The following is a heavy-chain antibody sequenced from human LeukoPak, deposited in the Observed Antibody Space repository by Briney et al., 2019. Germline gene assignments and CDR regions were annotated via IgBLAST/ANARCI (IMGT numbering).Heavy chain of an antibody. D-gene: IGHD5-24*01. CDR1: GFTFSSYE. CDR2: ISSSGSTI. J-gene: IGHJ4*02. CDR3: ARGLGWLQPLDY. V-gene: IGHV3-48*03. Sequence: GGSLRLSCAASGFTFSSYEMNWVRQAPGKGLEWVSYISSSGSTIYYADSVKGRFTISRDNAKNSLYLQMNSLRAEDTAVYYCARGLGWLQPLDYWGQGTLVTVSS.